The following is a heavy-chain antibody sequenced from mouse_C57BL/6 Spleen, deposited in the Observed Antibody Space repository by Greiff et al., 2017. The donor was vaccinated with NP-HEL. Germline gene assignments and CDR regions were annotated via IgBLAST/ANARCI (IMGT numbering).Heavy chain of an antibody. V-gene: IGHV1-82*01. CDR1: GYAFSSSW. Sequence: QVQLKQSGPELVKPGASVKISCKASGYAFSSSWMNWVKQRPGKGLEWIGRIYPGDGDTNYNGKFKGKATLTADKSSSTAYMQLSSLTSEDSAVYFCARWEGNSYYFDYWGQGTTLTVSS. D-gene: IGHD2-1*01. J-gene: IGHJ2*01. CDR2: IYPGDGDT. CDR3: ARWEGNSYYFDY.